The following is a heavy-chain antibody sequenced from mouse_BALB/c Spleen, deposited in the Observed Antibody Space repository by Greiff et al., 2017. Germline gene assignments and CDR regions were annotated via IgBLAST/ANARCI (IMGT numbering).Heavy chain of an antibody. Sequence: VQLKQSGGGLVKPGGSLKLSCAASGFTFSDYYMYWVRQTPEKRLEWVATISDGGSYTYYPDSVKGRFTISRDNAKNNLYLQMSSLKSEDTAMYYCARGYYRYAMDYWGQGTSVTVSS. J-gene: IGHJ4*01. V-gene: IGHV5-4*02. CDR1: GFTFSDYY. CDR3: ARGYYRYAMDY. D-gene: IGHD2-14*01. CDR2: ISDGGSYT.